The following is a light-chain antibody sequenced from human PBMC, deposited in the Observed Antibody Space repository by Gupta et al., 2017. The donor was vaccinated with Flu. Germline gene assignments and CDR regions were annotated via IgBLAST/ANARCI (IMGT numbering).Light chain of an antibody. CDR1: QSISSY. V-gene: IGKV1-39*01. CDR2: AAS. CDR3: QKSDSTPRT. Sequence: DIQLTQSPSSLSASVGDRVTITCRASQSISSYLNWYQQKPGKAPKLLIYAASSLQSGVPSRCSRSGAGTDVTLTISRLQPEEFATDYCQKSDSTPRTFGQGTKVEIK. J-gene: IGKJ2*01.